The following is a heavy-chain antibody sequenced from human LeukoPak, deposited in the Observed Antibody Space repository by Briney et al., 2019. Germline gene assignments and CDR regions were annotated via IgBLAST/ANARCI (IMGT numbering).Heavy chain of an antibody. J-gene: IGHJ2*01. CDR2: INHSGST. CDR3: AKSGRAHGYFDL. V-gene: IGHV4-34*01. CDR1: GGPFSGYL. D-gene: IGHD2-15*01. Sequence: SETLSPTSAVFGGPFSGYLSGWLRQPPGKGLGWIGEINHSGSTNYNPSLKSRVTISVDTSKNQCSLKLSSVTAADTAVYYCAKSGRAHGYFDLWGRGTLVTVSS.